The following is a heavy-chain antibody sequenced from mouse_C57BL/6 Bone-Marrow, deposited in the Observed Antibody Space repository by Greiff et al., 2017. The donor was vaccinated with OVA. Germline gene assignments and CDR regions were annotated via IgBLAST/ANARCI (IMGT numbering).Heavy chain of an antibody. CDR1: GYTFTSYT. CDR3: ARAIYYDYDGAWFAY. CDR2: INPSSGYT. D-gene: IGHD2-4*01. Sequence: QVQLQQSGAELARPGASVKMSCKASGYTFTSYTMHWVKQRPGQGLEWIGYINPSSGYTKYNQKFKDKATLTADKSSSTAYMQLSSLTSEDSAVYYCARAIYYDYDGAWFAYWCQGTLVTVSA. J-gene: IGHJ3*01. V-gene: IGHV1-4*01.